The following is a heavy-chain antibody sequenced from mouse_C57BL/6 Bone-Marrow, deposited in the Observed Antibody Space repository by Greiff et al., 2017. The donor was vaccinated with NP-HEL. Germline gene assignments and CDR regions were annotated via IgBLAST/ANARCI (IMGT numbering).Heavy chain of an antibody. D-gene: IGHD2-3*01. CDR2: IYPGNSDT. Sequence: EVQLQQSGTVLARPGASVKMSCKTSGYTFTSYWMHWVKQRPGQGLEWIGAIYPGNSDTSYNQKFKGKAKLTAVTSASTAYMELSSLTNEDSAVYYCTREPYDGYYGAWFAYWGQGTLVTVSA. J-gene: IGHJ3*01. CDR3: TREPYDGYYGAWFAY. V-gene: IGHV1-5*01. CDR1: GYTFTSYW.